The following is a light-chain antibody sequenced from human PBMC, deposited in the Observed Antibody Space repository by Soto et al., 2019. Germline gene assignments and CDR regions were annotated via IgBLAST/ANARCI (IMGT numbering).Light chain of an antibody. CDR2: EVN. J-gene: IGLJ1*01. CDR1: SSDIGAYNS. Sequence: QSALTQPPSASGSPGQSVAISCTGTSSDIGAYNSVSWYQQYPGKAPKLIISEVNELPSGVPDRFSGSKSGNTASLTVSGLQAEDEADYYCSSYAGTNKVFGTGTKLTVL. V-gene: IGLV2-8*01. CDR3: SSYAGTNKV.